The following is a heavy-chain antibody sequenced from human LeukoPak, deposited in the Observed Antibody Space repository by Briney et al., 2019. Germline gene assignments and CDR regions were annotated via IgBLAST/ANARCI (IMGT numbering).Heavy chain of an antibody. CDR2: IINHGGKK. V-gene: IGHV3-23*01. CDR3: AKDDSGNYLFDS. D-gene: IGHD1-26*01. J-gene: IGHJ4*02. CDR1: GFTVNTNY. Sequence: GGSLRLSCAASGFTVNTNYMSWVRQAPGKGLEWVSGIINHGGKKYSVDSLKGRFTNSRDKTKNMLFLQMSSLRAEDTGIFFCAKDDSGNYLFDSWGKGALVTVS.